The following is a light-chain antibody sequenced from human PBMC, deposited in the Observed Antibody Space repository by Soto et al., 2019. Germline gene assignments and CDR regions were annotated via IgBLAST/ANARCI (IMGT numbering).Light chain of an antibody. J-gene: IGKJ1*01. V-gene: IGKV3-20*01. CDR2: GAS. Sequence: EMVLAQSPGTRSRSPGERATLSCRASQSVSNNYLAWYQQKPGQAPRLLIYGASNRATGIPDRFSGSGSGTDFTLTISRLEPEDFAVYYCPQYGSSGTFGQGTKVDIK. CDR1: QSVSNNY. CDR3: PQYGSSGT.